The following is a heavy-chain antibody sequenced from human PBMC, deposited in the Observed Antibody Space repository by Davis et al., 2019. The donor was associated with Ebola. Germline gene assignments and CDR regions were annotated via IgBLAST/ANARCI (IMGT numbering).Heavy chain of an antibody. V-gene: IGHV7-4-1*02. D-gene: IGHD5-24*01. CDR2: INTNTGNP. CDR3: ARGRDGYTWAY. Sequence: AASVKVSCKASGYTFTNYAMNWVRQAPGQGPEWMGWINTNTGNPSYAQGFTGRFVFSLDTSVSTAYLQISSLKAEDTAVYYCARGRDGYTWAYWGQGTLVTVSS. CDR1: GYTFTNYA. J-gene: IGHJ4*02.